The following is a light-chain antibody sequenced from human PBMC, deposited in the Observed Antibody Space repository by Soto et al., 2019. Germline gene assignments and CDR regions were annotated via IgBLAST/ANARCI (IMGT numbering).Light chain of an antibody. Sequence: DIQMTQSPSTLSGSVGDRVTITCRASQTISSWLAWYQQKPGKAPKLLIYAASTLQSGVPSRFSGSGSGTEFTLTISSLQPEDFATYYCQQLNSYPPTFGQGTRLEIK. CDR1: QTISSW. CDR3: QQLNSYPPT. V-gene: IGKV1-9*01. J-gene: IGKJ5*01. CDR2: AAS.